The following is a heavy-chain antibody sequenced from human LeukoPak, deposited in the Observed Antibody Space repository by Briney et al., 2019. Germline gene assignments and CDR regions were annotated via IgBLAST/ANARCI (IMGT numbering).Heavy chain of an antibody. Sequence: GGSLRLSCAASGFTFDDYGMSWVRQAPGKGLEWVSGINWNGGSTGYADSVKGRFTISRDNAKNSLYLQMNSLRAEDTALYHCARVRATVTTLHYYYYYMDVWGKGTTATISS. V-gene: IGHV3-20*01. D-gene: IGHD4-17*01. CDR3: ARVRATVTTLHYYYYYMDV. CDR1: GFTFDDYG. CDR2: INWNGGST. J-gene: IGHJ6*03.